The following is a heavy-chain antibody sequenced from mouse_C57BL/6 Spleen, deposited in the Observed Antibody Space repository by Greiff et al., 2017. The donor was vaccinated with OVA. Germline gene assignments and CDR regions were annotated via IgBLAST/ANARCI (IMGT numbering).Heavy chain of an antibody. CDR2: IHPTSGST. CDR3: ARGGKSYAMDY. V-gene: IGHV1-64*01. Sequence: QVQLQQPGAELVKPGASVKLSCKASGYTFTSYWMHWVKQRPGQGLEWIGMIHPTSGSTNYNEKFKSKATLTVDKSSSTAYMQLSSLTSEDSAVYYCARGGKSYAMDYWGQGTSVTVSS. J-gene: IGHJ4*01. CDR1: GYTFTSYW. D-gene: IGHD2-1*01.